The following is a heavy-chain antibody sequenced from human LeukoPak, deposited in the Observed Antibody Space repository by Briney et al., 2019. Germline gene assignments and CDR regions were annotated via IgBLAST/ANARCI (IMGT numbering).Heavy chain of an antibody. D-gene: IGHD1-7*01. Sequence: SGPTLVNPTETLTLTCTFSGFSLTTSGVGVAWIRQPPGQALEWLAVIYWDDDKRYRPSLKNRLTITKDTSRNQVVLTMTNMDPVDTATYHCAHRLDQRTNWNYGNFDYWGQGTLVTVSS. CDR2: IYWDDDK. CDR3: AHRLDQRTNWNYGNFDY. V-gene: IGHV2-5*02. J-gene: IGHJ4*02. CDR1: GFSLTTSGVG.